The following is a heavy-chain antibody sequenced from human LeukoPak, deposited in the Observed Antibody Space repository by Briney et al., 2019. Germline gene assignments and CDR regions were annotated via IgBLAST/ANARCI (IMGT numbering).Heavy chain of an antibody. D-gene: IGHD4-17*01. CDR3: TRHRDYGDYEVDY. CDR2: IKQDGSEK. CDR1: GFTFSSYW. Sequence: GGSLRLSCAASGFTFSSYWMSWVRQAPGKGLEWVANIKQDGSEKYYVDSVKGRFTISRDNAKNSLYLQMNSLKTEDTAVYYCTRHRDYGDYEVDYWGQGTLVTVSS. V-gene: IGHV3-7*03. J-gene: IGHJ4*02.